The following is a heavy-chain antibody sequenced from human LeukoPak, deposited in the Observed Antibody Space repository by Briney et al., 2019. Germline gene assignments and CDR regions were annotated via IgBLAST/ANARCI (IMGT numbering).Heavy chain of an antibody. CDR3: ASRLPRDAFDI. D-gene: IGHD2-15*01. CDR1: GFTFSSYA. V-gene: IGHV3-30-3*01. Sequence: PGGSLRLSCAASGFTFSSYAMHWVRQAPGKGLEWVAVISYDGSNKYYADSVKGRFTISRDNSKNTLYLQMNSLRAEDTAVYYCASRLPRDAFDIWGQGTMVTVSS. J-gene: IGHJ3*02. CDR2: ISYDGSNK.